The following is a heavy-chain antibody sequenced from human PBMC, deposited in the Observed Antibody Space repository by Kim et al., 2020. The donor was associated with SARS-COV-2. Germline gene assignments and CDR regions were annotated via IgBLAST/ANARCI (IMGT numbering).Heavy chain of an antibody. CDR1: GDSVSSNSAA. V-gene: IGHV6-1*01. Sequence: SQTLSLTCAISGDSVSSNSAAWNWIRQSPSRGLEWLGRTYYRSKWYNDYAVSVKSRITINPDTSKNQFSLQLNSVTPEDTAVYYCARESDWGIAAHPNFDYWGQGTLVTVSS. D-gene: IGHD6-13*01. J-gene: IGHJ4*02. CDR3: ARESDWGIAAHPNFDY. CDR2: TYYRSKWYN.